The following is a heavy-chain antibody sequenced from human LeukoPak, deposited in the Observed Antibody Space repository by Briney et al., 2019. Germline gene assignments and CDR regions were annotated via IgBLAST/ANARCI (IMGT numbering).Heavy chain of an antibody. J-gene: IGHJ4*02. D-gene: IGHD5-12*01. Sequence: PSETLSLTCTVSGGSITSSGFYWGWIRQPPGKGLEWIGNIYYGGSAYYNPSLKSRVTISVDTSKNQFSLKLSSVTAADTAVYYCARVYSGYDLPGSLANYYFDYWGQGTLVTVSS. CDR1: GGSITSSGFY. V-gene: IGHV4-39*07. CDR2: IYYGGSA. CDR3: ARVYSGYDLPGSLANYYFDY.